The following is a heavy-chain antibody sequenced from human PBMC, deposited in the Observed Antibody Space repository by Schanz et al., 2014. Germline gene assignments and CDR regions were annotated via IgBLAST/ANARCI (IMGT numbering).Heavy chain of an antibody. CDR1: GFTFSDYY. J-gene: IGHJ5*02. D-gene: IGHD3-16*01. V-gene: IGHV3-11*04. CDR3: ASDYNYFETEAP. Sequence: QVQLVESGGGLVKPGGSLRLSCAASGFTFSDYYMSWIRQAPEKGLEWVSYISSSSGTIYYADSVKGRFTISRDNANNSLFLRMNSLRAEDTAVYYCASDYNYFETEAPWGQGTLVTVSS. CDR2: ISSSSGTI.